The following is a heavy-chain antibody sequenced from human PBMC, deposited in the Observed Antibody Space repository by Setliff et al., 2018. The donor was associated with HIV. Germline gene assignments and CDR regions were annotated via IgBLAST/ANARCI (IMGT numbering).Heavy chain of an antibody. D-gene: IGHD3-22*01. CDR2: INPSGGGT. Sequence: APVKVSCKASGYTFTAYYMHWVRQAPGQGLEWMGIINPSGGGTNFAQKFQGRVTMTRDTSTSTVYMELNSLRSEDTAVYYCARVHDGTTTGAFDIWGQGTLVTVSS. J-gene: IGHJ3*02. CDR3: ARVHDGTTTGAFDI. CDR1: GYTFTAYY. V-gene: IGHV1-46*01.